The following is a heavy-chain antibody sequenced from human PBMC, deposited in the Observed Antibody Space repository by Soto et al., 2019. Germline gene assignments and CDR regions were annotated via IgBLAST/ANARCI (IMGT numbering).Heavy chain of an antibody. V-gene: IGHV3-23*01. D-gene: IGHD3-3*01. CDR3: AKDLIPLITIFGVVPGPFDY. CDR2: ISGSGGST. Sequence: GGSLRLSCAPSGFTFSSYAMSWVRQAPGKGLEWVSAISGSGGSTYYADSVKGRFTISRDNSKNTLYLQMNSLRAEDTAVYYCAKDLIPLITIFGVVPGPFDYWGQGTLVTVSS. J-gene: IGHJ4*02. CDR1: GFTFSSYA.